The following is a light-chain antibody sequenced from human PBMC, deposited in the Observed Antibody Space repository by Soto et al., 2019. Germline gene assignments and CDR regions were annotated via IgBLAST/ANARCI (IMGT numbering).Light chain of an antibody. CDR1: PGISSY. J-gene: IGKJ5*01. V-gene: IGKV1-9*01. CDR2: AAS. Sequence: DIQLTQSPSFLSASVGDRLTITCRASPGISSYVAWYQQKPGTAPKLLIYAASALQRGVQSRFSGSGSGTEFTLTISSLQPEDSATYYCQQLNSYPHTFGQGTRLESK. CDR3: QQLNSYPHT.